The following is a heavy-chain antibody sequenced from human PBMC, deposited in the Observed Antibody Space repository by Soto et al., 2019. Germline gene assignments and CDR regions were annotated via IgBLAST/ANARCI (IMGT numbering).Heavy chain of an antibody. J-gene: IGHJ1*01. CDR3: AKGVPGIAVAGTGYFQL. D-gene: IGHD6-19*01. Sequence: EVQLLESGGGLVQPGGSLRLSCAASGFTFSSYAMSWVRQAPGKGLEWGSGISGSGDSTYYADSVKGRFTSCRDNYQNRLDLRVHGLRAKVTAVYYCAKGVPGIAVAGTGYFQLRGGRALVTVSS. V-gene: IGHV3-23*01. CDR2: ISGSGDST. CDR1: GFTFSSYA.